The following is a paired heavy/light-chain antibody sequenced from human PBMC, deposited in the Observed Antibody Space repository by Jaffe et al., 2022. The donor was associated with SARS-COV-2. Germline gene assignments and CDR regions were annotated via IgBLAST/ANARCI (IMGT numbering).Light chain of an antibody. Sequence: QSALTQPASVSGSPGQSITISCTGTSSDVGSYNYVSWYQQHPGKAPKLMIYDVSYRPSGVSNRFSGSKSGNTASLTISGLQAEDEADYYCNSYTTSTALVFGGGTKLTVL. J-gene: IGLJ3*02. V-gene: IGLV2-14*01. CDR3: NSYTTSTALV. CDR1: SSDVGSYNY. CDR2: DVS.
Heavy chain of an antibody. Sequence: QVQLVESGGGVVQPGRSLRLSCAASGFPFSSYGMNWVRQAPGKGLEWVALIWYDGSNKYYADSVKGRFSISRDNSKNTLYLQMNSLRAEDTAVYYCARGFSQYYFAMDVWGQGTTVTVSS. V-gene: IGHV3-33*01. J-gene: IGHJ6*02. CDR2: IWYDGSNK. CDR1: GFPFSSYG. CDR3: ARGFSQYYFAMDV.